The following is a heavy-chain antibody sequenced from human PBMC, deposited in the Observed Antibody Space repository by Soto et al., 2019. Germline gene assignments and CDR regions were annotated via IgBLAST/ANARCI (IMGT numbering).Heavy chain of an antibody. J-gene: IGHJ3*02. V-gene: IGHV4-30-4*01. CDR1: GGSISSGDYY. CDR2: IYYSGST. CDR3: ARGGGSGYDFTQGAFDI. Sequence: QVQLQESGPGLVKPSQTLFLTCTVSGGSISSGDYYWSWIRQPPGKGLEWIGYIYYSGSTYYNPSLKSRVTISVDPSKNQFSLKLSSVTAADTAVYYCARGGGSGYDFTQGAFDIWGQGTMVTVSS. D-gene: IGHD5-12*01.